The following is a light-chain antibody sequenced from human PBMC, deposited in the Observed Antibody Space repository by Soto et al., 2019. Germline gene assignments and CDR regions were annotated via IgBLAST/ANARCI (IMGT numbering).Light chain of an antibody. V-gene: IGKV3-20*01. CDR2: GAS. J-gene: IGKJ2*01. Sequence: EIVLTQSPGTLSLSPGERATLSCRASQSISSSYLAWYQQKPGQAPGLLIYGASRRATGIPDRFIGSGSGTDFTLTISRLEPEDFAVYYCQQYSHIPMYTFGQGTKLEIK. CDR1: QSISSSY. CDR3: QQYSHIPMYT.